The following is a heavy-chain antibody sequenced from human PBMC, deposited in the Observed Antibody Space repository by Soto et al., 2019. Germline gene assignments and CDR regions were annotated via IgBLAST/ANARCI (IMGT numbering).Heavy chain of an antibody. CDR1: GFTFKNYD. CDR2: IGNSGDT. CDR3: VRAGVAPYYYYGMDV. V-gene: IGHV3-13*01. Sequence: QPGGSLRLSCAASGFTFKNYDMYWVRQAPGKGLEWVSSIGNSGDTNYAGSVKGRFTISRENDRNALYLQMNSLRGGDTAVYFCVRAGVAPYYYYGMDVWGQGTTVTVSS. D-gene: IGHD2-8*01. J-gene: IGHJ6*02.